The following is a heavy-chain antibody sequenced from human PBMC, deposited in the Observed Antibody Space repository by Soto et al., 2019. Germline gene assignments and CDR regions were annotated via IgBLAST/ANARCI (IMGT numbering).Heavy chain of an antibody. V-gene: IGHV4-61*03. CDR1: GDSVGSSAAMY. CDR2: IYRSGST. J-gene: IGHJ6*02. Sequence: QVQLQESGPGLVKPAETLSLTCTVSGDSVGSSAAMYWAWVRQPPGKEFEFIGKIYRSGSTLVNSALTSRLFLSMEPSKHHASFNLRTVTVGDTASYFCARAHESGDDHGMSIWGPGITVTVSS. CDR3: ARAHESGDDHGMSI.